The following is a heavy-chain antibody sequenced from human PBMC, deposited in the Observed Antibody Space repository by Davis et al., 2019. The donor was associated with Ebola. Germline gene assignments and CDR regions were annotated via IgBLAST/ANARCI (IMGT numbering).Heavy chain of an antibody. D-gene: IGHD3-10*01. J-gene: IGHJ4*02. Sequence: PGGSLRLSCAASGFSVSDNSVDWVRQAPGKGLEWVGCTKSKAYNYLTEYTASVQGRFTISRDDSKGSVYLQMKSLKIEDTAVYFCAVIRGVMGYWGQGTQVTVSS. CDR3: AVIRGVMGY. CDR2: TKSKAYNYLT. CDR1: GFSVSDNS. V-gene: IGHV3-72*01.